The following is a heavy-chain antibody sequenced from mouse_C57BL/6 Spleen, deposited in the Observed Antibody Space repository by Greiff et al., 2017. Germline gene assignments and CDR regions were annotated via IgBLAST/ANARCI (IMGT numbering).Heavy chain of an antibody. D-gene: IGHD1-1*01. V-gene: IGHV1-78*01. CDR1: GYTFTDHT. J-gene: IGHJ4*01. CDR2: IYPRDGST. CDR3: AYGSSSYYYAMDY. Sequence: VQLQESDAELVKPGASVKISCKVSGYTFTDHTIHWMKQRPEQGLEWIGYIYPRDGSTKYYEKFKGKATLTADKSSSTAYLQLNSLTSEDSAVYFCAYGSSSYYYAMDYWGQGTSLTVSS.